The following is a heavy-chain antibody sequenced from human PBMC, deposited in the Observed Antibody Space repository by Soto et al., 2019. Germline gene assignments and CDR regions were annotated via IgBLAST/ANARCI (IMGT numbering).Heavy chain of an antibody. J-gene: IGHJ4*02. Sequence: GGSLRLSCTASGFTFGDYAMSWVRQAPGKGLEWVGFIRSKAYGGTTEYAASVKGRFTISRDDSKSIAYLQMNSLKTEDTAVYYCTIAVAGKGVDYWGQGTLVTVSS. V-gene: IGHV3-49*04. D-gene: IGHD6-19*01. CDR3: TIAVAGKGVDY. CDR2: IRSKAYGGTT. CDR1: GFTFGDYA.